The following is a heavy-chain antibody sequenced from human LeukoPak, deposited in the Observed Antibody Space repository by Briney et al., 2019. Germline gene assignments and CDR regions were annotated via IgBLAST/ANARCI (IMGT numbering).Heavy chain of an antibody. CDR1: GSTFSNYI. V-gene: IGHV3-21*01. Sequence: SGGSLRLSCAASGSTFSNYIMNWVRQAPGKGLEWVSSISSSSGYIFYADSVKGRFTISRDNAKNSLYLQMNSLRAEDTAVYYCARPNYFGSGSYFYYYGMDVWGQGTTVTVSS. CDR3: ARPNYFGSGSYFYYYGMDV. D-gene: IGHD3-10*01. CDR2: ISSSSGYI. J-gene: IGHJ6*02.